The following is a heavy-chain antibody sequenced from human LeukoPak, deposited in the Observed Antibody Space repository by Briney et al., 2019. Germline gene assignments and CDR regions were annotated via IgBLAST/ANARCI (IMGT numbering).Heavy chain of an antibody. J-gene: IGHJ4*02. V-gene: IGHV3-15*01. CDR2: IKSKTDGGTT. CDR3: TTDLAYCGGGCYSGAHEVENFDY. CDR1: GFTFSNAW. Sequence: GGSLRLSCAASGFTFSNAWMSWVRQAPGKGLEWVGRIKSKTDGGTTDYAAPVKGRFTISRDDSKNTLYLQMNSLKTEDTAVYYCTTDLAYCGGGCYSGAHEVENFDYWGQGTLVTVSS. D-gene: IGHD2-21*02.